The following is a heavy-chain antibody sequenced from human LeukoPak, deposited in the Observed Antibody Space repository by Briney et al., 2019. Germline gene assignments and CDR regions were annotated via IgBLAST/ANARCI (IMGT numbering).Heavy chain of an antibody. Sequence: GGSLRLSCAASGLTLRNYGMHWVRQAPGKGLEWVAVISYDGSNKYYADSVKGRFTISRDNSMNTLYLQMNSLRAEDTAVYYCAKSYYYMDVWGKGTTVIVSS. CDR1: GLTLRNYG. CDR2: ISYDGSNK. CDR3: AKSYYYMDV. J-gene: IGHJ6*03. V-gene: IGHV3-30*18.